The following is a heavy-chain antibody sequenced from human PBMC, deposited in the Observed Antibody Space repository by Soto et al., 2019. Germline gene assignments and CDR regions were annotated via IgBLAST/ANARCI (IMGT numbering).Heavy chain of an antibody. CDR3: ARQYSMAYFDY. V-gene: IGHV1-69*01. J-gene: IGHJ4*02. CDR2: IIPMLGTP. D-gene: IGHD2-21*01. CDR1: GTSFRNYF. Sequence: QVLLFQSGAEVKKPGFSVKISCRSSGTSFRNYFIGWVRQAPGHGLEWMGDIIPMLGTPKYAQQFQGRVTITADESTSTAYLELNSLRVEDTAIYYCARQYSMAYFDYWGQGTLVRVSS.